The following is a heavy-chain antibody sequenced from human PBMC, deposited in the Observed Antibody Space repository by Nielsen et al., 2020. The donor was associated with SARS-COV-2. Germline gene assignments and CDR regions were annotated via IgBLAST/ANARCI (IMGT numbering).Heavy chain of an antibody. Sequence: SETLSLTCTVSGGSVSSGGYYWSWIRQHPGKGLEWIGYIYYSGSTYYNPSLKSRVTISVDTSKNQFSLKLSSVTAADTAVYYCARGTMIVVVIGAFDIWGQGTMVTVSS. J-gene: IGHJ3*02. D-gene: IGHD3-22*01. CDR1: GGSVSSGGYY. CDR3: ARGTMIVVVIGAFDI. CDR2: IYYSGST. V-gene: IGHV4-31*03.